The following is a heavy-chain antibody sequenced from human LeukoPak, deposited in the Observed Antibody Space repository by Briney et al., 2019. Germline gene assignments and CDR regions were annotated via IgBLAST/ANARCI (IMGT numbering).Heavy chain of an antibody. CDR2: IKGKTAAGAP. Sequence: GGSLRLSCAVSGVTLTSAWMGWVRQAPGKGLEWVGRIKGKTAAGAPDYVASVKGRFTISRDDSKNTLFLQMNSLKTEDTAVYYCITGDYDFWSGFYSPNHYFDYWGQGTLVTVSS. V-gene: IGHV3-15*01. J-gene: IGHJ4*02. D-gene: IGHD3-3*01. CDR1: GVTLTSAW. CDR3: ITGDYDFWSGFYSPNHYFDY.